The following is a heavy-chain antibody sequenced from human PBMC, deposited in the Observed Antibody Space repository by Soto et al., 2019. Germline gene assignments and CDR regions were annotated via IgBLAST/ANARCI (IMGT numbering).Heavy chain of an antibody. V-gene: IGHV3-23*01. J-gene: IGHJ4*02. Sequence: EVQLLESGGDLVQPGGSRRLSCAASGFTFSNSAMTWVRQAPGKGLGWVSSMTIRGDGTYYADSVKGRFTISRDNSANTLYLQMNSLRPEDTAVYYCAKEIRPNDFWGQGTLVTVSS. CDR2: MTIRGDGT. CDR1: GFTFSNSA. CDR3: AKEIRPNDF.